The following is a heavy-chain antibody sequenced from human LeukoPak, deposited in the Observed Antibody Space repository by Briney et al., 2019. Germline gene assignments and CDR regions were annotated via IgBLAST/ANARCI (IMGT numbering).Heavy chain of an antibody. D-gene: IGHD6-13*01. CDR2: ISSSSYI. Sequence: GGSLRLSCAASGFTFSSYSMNWVRQAPGKGLEWGSSISSSSYIYYADSVKGRFTISRDNAKNSLYPQMNSLRAEDTAVYYCARDGIAAAAYYFDYWGQGTLVTVSS. CDR3: ARDGIAAAAYYFDY. CDR1: GFTFSSYS. V-gene: IGHV3-21*01. J-gene: IGHJ4*02.